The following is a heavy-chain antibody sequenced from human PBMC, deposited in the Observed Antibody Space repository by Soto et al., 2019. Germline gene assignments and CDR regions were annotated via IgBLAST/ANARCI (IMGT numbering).Heavy chain of an antibody. CDR3: ARSGDNYNLLHY. CDR1: GCMLRHYS. V-gene: IGHV3-11*06. D-gene: IGHD1-1*01. Sequence: LSYAGSGCMLRHYSMSGSRLLPGKRLEWRSYSSDSGTFTRYADSVKGRFSISRNNAKNSLYLQINSLKDEDTAIYYCARSGDNYNLLHYWGQGTPVTGSS. J-gene: IGHJ4*02. CDR2: SSDSGTFT.